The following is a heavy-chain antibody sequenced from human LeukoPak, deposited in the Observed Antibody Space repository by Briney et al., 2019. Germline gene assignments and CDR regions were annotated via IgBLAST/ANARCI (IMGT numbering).Heavy chain of an antibody. Sequence: SETLSLTCAVSGGSISSSNWWGWVRQPPGKGLEWIGEIYHSGSTNYNPSRKSRVTISVDKSKNQFSLKLSSVTAADTAVYYCARRRLLWFGELSGGMDVWGKGTTVTVSS. CDR3: ARRRLLWFGELSGGMDV. V-gene: IGHV4-4*02. D-gene: IGHD3-10*01. CDR2: IYHSGST. J-gene: IGHJ6*04. CDR1: GGSISSSNW.